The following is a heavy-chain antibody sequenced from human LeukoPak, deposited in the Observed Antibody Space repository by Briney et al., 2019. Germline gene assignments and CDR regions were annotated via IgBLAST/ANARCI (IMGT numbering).Heavy chain of an antibody. Sequence: SETLSLTCTVSGGSFSSGSDYWSWIRQPAGKGLEWIGRIYTNGNTNYNPSLKSRVTISVDTSKNQFSLKLSSVTAADTAVYYCAGRDVSEGIAAAGKVWGQGTLVTVSS. CDR3: AGRDVSEGIAAAGKV. V-gene: IGHV4-61*02. CDR1: GGSFSSGSDY. CDR2: IYTNGNT. J-gene: IGHJ4*02. D-gene: IGHD6-13*01.